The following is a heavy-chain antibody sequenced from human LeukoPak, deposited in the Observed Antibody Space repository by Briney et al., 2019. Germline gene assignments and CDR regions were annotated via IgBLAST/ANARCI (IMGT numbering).Heavy chain of an antibody. Sequence: GESLKISCKGSGYSFTSYWIGWVRQMPGKGLEWMGIIYPGGSDTRYSPSFQGQVTISADKSISTAYLQWSSLKASDTAMYYCARAIVYYDSSGIYGNGMDVWGQGTTVTVSS. D-gene: IGHD3-22*01. J-gene: IGHJ6*02. CDR2: IYPGGSDT. CDR3: ARAIVYYDSSGIYGNGMDV. CDR1: GYSFTSYW. V-gene: IGHV5-51*01.